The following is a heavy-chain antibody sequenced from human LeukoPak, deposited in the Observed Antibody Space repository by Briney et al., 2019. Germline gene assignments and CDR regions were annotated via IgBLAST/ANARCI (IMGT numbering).Heavy chain of an antibody. V-gene: IGHV1-24*01. CDR1: GYTLTKLS. J-gene: IGHJ4*02. Sequence: ASVKVSCKVSGYTLTKLSMHWVRQAPGKGLEWMGGFDPENGETVHAQKFQGRVSMTEDTSTDTAYMELSSLRSEDTAMYYCATSYFDILTGYRPLSYWGQGTLVTASS. D-gene: IGHD3-9*01. CDR2: FDPENGET. CDR3: ATSYFDILTGYRPLSY.